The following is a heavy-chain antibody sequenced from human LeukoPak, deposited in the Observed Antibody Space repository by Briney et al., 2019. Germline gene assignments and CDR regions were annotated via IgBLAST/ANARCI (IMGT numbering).Heavy chain of an antibody. D-gene: IGHD2-2*01. CDR3: ARLADCSSSSCRSFDY. V-gene: IGHV1-2*02. CDR2: INPNSGFT. J-gene: IGHJ4*02. Sequence: ASVKVSCKASGYPITGYYLHWVRQAPGQGLEWMGWINPNSGFTNYAQKLQGRVTMTRDTSISTAYMDLSRLRSDATAVYYCARLADCSSSSCRSFDYWGQGNLVTVSS. CDR1: GYPITGYY.